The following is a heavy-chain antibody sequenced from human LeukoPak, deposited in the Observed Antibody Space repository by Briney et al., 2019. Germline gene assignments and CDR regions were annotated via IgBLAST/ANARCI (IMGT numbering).Heavy chain of an antibody. CDR1: GYTFTCYY. Sequence: ASVKVSCKASGYTFTCYYMHWGRQAPGQGLEWMGWINPNSGGTNYAQKFQGRVTMTRDTSISTAYMELSRLRSDDTAVYYCARGGVGYCSGGSCYYFDYWGQGTLVTVSS. CDR3: ARGGVGYCSGGSCYYFDY. V-gene: IGHV1-2*02. J-gene: IGHJ4*02. CDR2: INPNSGGT. D-gene: IGHD2-15*01.